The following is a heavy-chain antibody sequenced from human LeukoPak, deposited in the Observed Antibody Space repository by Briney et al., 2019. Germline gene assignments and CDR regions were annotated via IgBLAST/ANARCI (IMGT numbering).Heavy chain of an antibody. J-gene: IGHJ5*02. D-gene: IGHD6-13*01. CDR1: GFTFSSYG. CDR2: ISYDGSNK. CDR3: AKVEYSSSWYWFDP. Sequence: GGSLRLSCAASGFTFSSYGMHWVRQAPGKGLEWVAVISYDGSNKYYADSVKGRFTISRDNSKNTLYLQMNSLRAEDTAVYYCAKVEYSSSWYWFDPWGQGTLVTVSS. V-gene: IGHV3-30*18.